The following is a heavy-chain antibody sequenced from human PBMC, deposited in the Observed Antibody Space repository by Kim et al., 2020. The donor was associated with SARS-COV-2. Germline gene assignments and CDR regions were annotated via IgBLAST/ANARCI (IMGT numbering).Heavy chain of an antibody. CDR2: ISSSGSTI. J-gene: IGHJ6*02. D-gene: IGHD1-26*01. CDR1: GFTFSDYY. Sequence: GGSLRLSCAASGFTFSDYYMSWIRQAPGKGLEWVSYISSSGSTIYYADSVKGRFTISRDNAKNSLYLQMNSLRAEDTAVYYCARVELFYYNYGMDVWGQGTTVTVSS. V-gene: IGHV3-11*04. CDR3: ARVELFYYNYGMDV.